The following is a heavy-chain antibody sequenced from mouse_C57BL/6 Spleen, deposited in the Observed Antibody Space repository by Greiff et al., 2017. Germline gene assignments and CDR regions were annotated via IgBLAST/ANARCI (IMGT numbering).Heavy chain of an antibody. CDR2: ISDGGSYT. V-gene: IGHV5-4*03. D-gene: IGHD1-1*01. CDR3: ARAPYYGSSYGYFDV. J-gene: IGHJ1*03. CDR1: GFTFSSYA. Sequence: DVKLVESGGGLVKPGGSLKLSCAASGFTFSSYAMSWVRQTPEKRLEWVATISDGGSYTYYPDNVKGRFTISRDNAKNNRYLQMSHLKSEDTAMYYCARAPYYGSSYGYFDVWGTGTTVTFAS.